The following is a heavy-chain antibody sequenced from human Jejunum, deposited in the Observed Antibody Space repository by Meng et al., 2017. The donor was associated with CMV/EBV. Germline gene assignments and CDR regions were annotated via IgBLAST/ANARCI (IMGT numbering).Heavy chain of an antibody. Sequence: FSSYAISGVRQAPGQGLEWMGGSIPILGIANYAQKYQGRVTITADKSTSTAYMELSSLRSEDTAVYYCARTGYCSSTSCYMGGFDYWGQGTLVTVSS. CDR3: ARTGYCSSTSCYMGGFDY. CDR1: FSSYA. V-gene: IGHV1-69*10. CDR2: SIPILGIA. D-gene: IGHD2-2*02. J-gene: IGHJ4*02.